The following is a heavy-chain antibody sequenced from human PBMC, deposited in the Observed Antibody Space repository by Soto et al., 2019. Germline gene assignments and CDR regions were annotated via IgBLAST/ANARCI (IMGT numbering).Heavy chain of an antibody. V-gene: IGHV3-11*01. CDR3: AKGQDESPSSSSWYSFDY. J-gene: IGHJ4*02. CDR2: ISNSGRTI. Sequence: GGSLRLSCAASGITFSDNYVTWIRQAPGKGLELISYISNSGRTIYYADSVKGRFTISRDNAKNSLYLQMNSLRAEDTALYYCAKGQDESPSSSSWYSFDYWGQGTLVTVSS. CDR1: GITFSDNY. D-gene: IGHD6-13*01.